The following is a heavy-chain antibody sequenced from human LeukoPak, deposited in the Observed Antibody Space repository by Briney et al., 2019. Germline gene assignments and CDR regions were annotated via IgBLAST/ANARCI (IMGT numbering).Heavy chain of an antibody. CDR2: IYSGGST. J-gene: IGHJ3*02. V-gene: IGHV3-66*01. D-gene: IGHD2-15*01. Sequence: GGSLRLSCAASGFTVSSNYMIWVRQAPGKGLECVSFIYSGGSTYYADSVKCRFTISRDNSKNTLYLQMNSLRAEDTAVYYCARIGPPLHPFNIWGQGTMVTVSS. CDR1: GFTVSSNY. CDR3: ARIGPPLHPFNI.